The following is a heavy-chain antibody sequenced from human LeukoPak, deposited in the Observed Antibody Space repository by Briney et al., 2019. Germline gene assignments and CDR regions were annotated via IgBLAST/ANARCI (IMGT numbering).Heavy chain of an antibody. V-gene: IGHV3-7*01. CDR3: ARGLGVFDY. CDR2: IKQDGSEK. J-gene: IGHJ4*02. CDR1: GFTFSSYE. Sequence: PGGSLRLSCAASGFTFSSYEMNWVRQAPGKGLEWVANIKQDGSEKYYVDSVKGRFTISRDNAKNSLYLQMNSLRAEDTAVYYCARGLGVFDYWGQGTLVTVSS. D-gene: IGHD3-16*01.